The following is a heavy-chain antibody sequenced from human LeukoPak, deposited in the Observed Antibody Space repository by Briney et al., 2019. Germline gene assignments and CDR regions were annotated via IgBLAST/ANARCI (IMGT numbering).Heavy chain of an antibody. Sequence: SETLSLTCTVSGGSISSYYWSWIRQPPGKGLEWIGYIYYSGSTNYNPSLKSRVTISVDTPKNQFSLKLSSVTAADTAVYYCARDLSYSSGRRGCMDVWGQGTTVTVSS. V-gene: IGHV4-59*01. D-gene: IGHD6-19*01. CDR1: GGSISSYY. CDR2: IYYSGST. CDR3: ARDLSYSSGRRGCMDV. J-gene: IGHJ6*02.